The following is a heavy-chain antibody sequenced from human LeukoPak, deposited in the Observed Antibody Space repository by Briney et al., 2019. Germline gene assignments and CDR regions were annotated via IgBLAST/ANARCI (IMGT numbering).Heavy chain of an antibody. J-gene: IGHJ3*02. Sequence: GGSLRLSCAASGFTFSSYWMSWVRQAPGKGLEWVANIKQDGSEKYYVDSVKGRFTISRDNAKNSLYLQMNGLRAEDTAVYYCARKALDIVVVVAATIDAFDIWGQGTMVTVSS. D-gene: IGHD2-15*01. CDR2: IKQDGSEK. V-gene: IGHV3-7*01. CDR3: ARKALDIVVVVAATIDAFDI. CDR1: GFTFSSYW.